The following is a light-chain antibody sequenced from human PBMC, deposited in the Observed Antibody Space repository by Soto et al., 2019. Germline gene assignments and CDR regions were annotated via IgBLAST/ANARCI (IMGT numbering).Light chain of an antibody. CDR2: HSS. Sequence: EIVLTQSPGTLSLSPGERATLSCRASQTVSSSYLAWYQRKPGQAPRLLIYHSSSRATGIPDRFSGSGSWTDFTLTISRLETEDFALYYCQQYASSITFGGGTKVDIX. CDR1: QTVSSSY. CDR3: QQYASSIT. J-gene: IGKJ4*01. V-gene: IGKV3-20*01.